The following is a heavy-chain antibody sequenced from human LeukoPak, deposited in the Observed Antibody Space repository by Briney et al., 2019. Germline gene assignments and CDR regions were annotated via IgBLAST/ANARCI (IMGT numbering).Heavy chain of an antibody. CDR3: ASLSGSLNY. J-gene: IGHJ4*02. CDR2: IIPILGMA. D-gene: IGHD1-26*01. Sequence: ASVKVSCKASGGTFSSYAISWVRQAPGQGLEWMGRIIPILGMANYAQKFQGRVTITADKSTSTAYMELSSLRSEDTAVYYCASLSGSLNYWGQGTLVTVSS. CDR1: GGTFSSYA. V-gene: IGHV1-69*04.